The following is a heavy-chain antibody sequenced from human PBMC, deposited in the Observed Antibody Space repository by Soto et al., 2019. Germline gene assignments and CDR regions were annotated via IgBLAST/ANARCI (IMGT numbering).Heavy chain of an antibody. CDR3: AKDQYSGYDYGAFDI. J-gene: IGHJ3*02. D-gene: IGHD5-12*01. Sequence: SWYSGSIGYADSVKGRFTISRDNAKNSLYLQMNSLRAEDTALYYCAKDQYSGYDYGAFDIWGQGTMVTVSS. V-gene: IGHV3-9*01. CDR2: SWYSGSI.